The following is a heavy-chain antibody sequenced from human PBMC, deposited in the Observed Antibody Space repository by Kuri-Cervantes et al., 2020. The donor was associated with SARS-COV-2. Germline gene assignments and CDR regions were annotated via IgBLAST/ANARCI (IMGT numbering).Heavy chain of an antibody. J-gene: IGHJ4*02. D-gene: IGHD3-10*01. V-gene: IGHV3-30-3*01. CDR1: GFTFSNAW. CDR2: ISYDGSNK. CDR3: ARDYAWFGELMGY. Sequence: LSLTCAASGFTFSNAWMSWVRQAPGKGLEWVAVISYDGSNKYYADSVKGRFTISRDNSKNTLYLQMNSLRAEDTAVYYCARDYAWFGELMGYWGQGTLVTVSS.